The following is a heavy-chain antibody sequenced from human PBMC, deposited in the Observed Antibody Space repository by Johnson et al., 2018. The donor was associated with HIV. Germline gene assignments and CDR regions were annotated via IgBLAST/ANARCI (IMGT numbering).Heavy chain of an antibody. D-gene: IGHD5-24*01. J-gene: IGHJ3*02. V-gene: IGHV3-66*02. CDR1: GITVSSTY. Sequence: VQLVESGGGLVQSGGSLRLSCAASGITVSSTYMSWVRRAPGKGLEWVSLSFRVGTTNYADAVKGRLTISRDNSKNMLYRQMNSLRPEDTAVYYCARDGRDLATRGAFDIWCPGTVVTVSS. CDR2: SFRVGTT. CDR3: ARDGRDLATRGAFDI.